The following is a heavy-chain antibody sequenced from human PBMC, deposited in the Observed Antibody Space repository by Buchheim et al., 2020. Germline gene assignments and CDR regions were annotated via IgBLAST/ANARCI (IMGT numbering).Heavy chain of an antibody. CDR3: AKPHYDFWSGYTRYYFDY. V-gene: IGHV3-23*04. CDR1: GFTFSSYA. D-gene: IGHD3-3*01. Sequence: EVQLVESGGGLVQPGGSLRLSCAASGFTFSSYAMSWVRQAPGKGLEWVSAISGSGGSTYYADSVKGRFTISRDNSKHTLYLQMNSLRAEDTAVYYCAKPHYDFWSGYTRYYFDYWGQGTL. CDR2: ISGSGGST. J-gene: IGHJ4*02.